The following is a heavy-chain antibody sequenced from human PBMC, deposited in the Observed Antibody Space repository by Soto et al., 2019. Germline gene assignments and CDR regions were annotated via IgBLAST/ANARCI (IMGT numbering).Heavy chain of an antibody. V-gene: IGHV3-48*03. CDR3: ARLDGGQLSRYYYGMDV. CDR2: ISSSGSTI. J-gene: IGHJ6*02. Sequence: PGGSLRLSCAASGFTFSSYEMNWVRQAPGKGLEWVSYISSSGSTIYYADSVKGRFTISRDNAKNSLYLQMNSLRAEDTAVYYCARLDGGQLSRYYYGMDVWGQGTTVTVSS. CDR1: GFTFSSYE. D-gene: IGHD1-1*01.